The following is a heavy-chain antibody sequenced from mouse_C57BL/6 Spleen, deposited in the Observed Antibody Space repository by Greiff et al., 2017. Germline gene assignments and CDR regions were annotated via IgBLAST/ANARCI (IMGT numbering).Heavy chain of an antibody. CDR2: IYPGSGST. CDR3: ARIITTVVEGGYYFDY. J-gene: IGHJ2*01. Sequence: QVQLQQSGAELVKPGASVKMSCKASGYTFTSYWITWVKQRPGQGLEWIGDIYPGSGSTNYNEKFKSKATLTVDTSSSTAYMQLSSLTSEDSAVYYCARIITTVVEGGYYFDYWGQGTTLTVSS. CDR1: GYTFTSYW. V-gene: IGHV1-55*01. D-gene: IGHD1-1*01.